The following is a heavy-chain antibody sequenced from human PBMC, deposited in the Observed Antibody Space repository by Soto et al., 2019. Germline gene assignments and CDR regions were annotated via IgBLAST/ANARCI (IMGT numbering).Heavy chain of an antibody. CDR3: ASPDGGKRGEALDL. D-gene: IGHD2-15*01. CDR1: GFTFRIYA. V-gene: IGHV3-23*01. J-gene: IGHJ3*01. CDR2: ISDSADSA. Sequence: EVQLLESGGGLVQPGGSLRLSCAASGFTFRIYAMSWVRQVPGKGLEWVSTISDSADSAYYADSVRGRFTISRDNSKNTLYLQRSSLRAEHTAVYYCASPDGGKRGEALDLGGQETTVTVS.